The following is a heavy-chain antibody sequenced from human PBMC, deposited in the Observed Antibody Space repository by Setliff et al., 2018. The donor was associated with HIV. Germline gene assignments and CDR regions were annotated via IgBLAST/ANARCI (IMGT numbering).Heavy chain of an antibody. D-gene: IGHD3-22*01. J-gene: IGHJ4*02. CDR2: INQNGREK. CDR3: AGSRGYFVKAD. CDR1: GFTFTSYW. Sequence: GGSLRLSCAASGFTFTSYWMSWVRQPPGKGLEWVANINQNGREKYYVDSVKGRFTISRDSAKNSLSLQMNSLRGEDTAVYYCAGSRGYFVKADWGQGTLVTVSS. V-gene: IGHV3-7*01.